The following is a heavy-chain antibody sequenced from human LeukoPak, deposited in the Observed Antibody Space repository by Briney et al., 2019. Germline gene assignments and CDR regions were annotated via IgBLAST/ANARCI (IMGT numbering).Heavy chain of an antibody. CDR2: IYNSGTT. Sequence: PGGSLRLSGAAPGFSVRSNYMSWVRQVPGKGRELVAVIYNSGTTKNADSARGRFTLSREKFKNPLYLQMNSLRAEDTAVYYCAKGSYYDSSGWAIDYWGQGNLVTVSS. CDR1: GFSVRSNY. V-gene: IGHV3-66*03. J-gene: IGHJ4*02. D-gene: IGHD3-22*01. CDR3: AKGSYYDSSGWAIDY.